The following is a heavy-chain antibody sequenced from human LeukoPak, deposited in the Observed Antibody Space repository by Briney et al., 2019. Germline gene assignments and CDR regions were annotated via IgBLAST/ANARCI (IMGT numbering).Heavy chain of an antibody. CDR1: GGSIGSHY. Sequence: SETLSLTCTVSGGSIGSHYWTWIRQTPGKGLEWIGYVYDIGSTKYNPSLKSRVTISVDTSKSQFSLKLSSVTAADTAVYYCARDGYSGNDGLWGQGTLVTVSS. J-gene: IGHJ4*02. V-gene: IGHV4-59*11. D-gene: IGHD5-12*01. CDR2: VYDIGST. CDR3: ARDGYSGNDGL.